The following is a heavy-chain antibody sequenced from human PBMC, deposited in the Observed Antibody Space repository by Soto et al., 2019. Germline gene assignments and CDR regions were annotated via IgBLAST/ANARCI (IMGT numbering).Heavy chain of an antibody. D-gene: IGHD2-21*02. CDR3: AKLPNCGGDCYFDY. CDR2: VSFDGTTK. J-gene: IGHJ4*02. CDR1: GFTFSSYG. Sequence: QVQLVESGGGVVQPGRSLRLSCAVSGFTFSSYGMHWVRQAPGKGLEWVARVSFDGTTKYYADSVKGRFTISRYNSKNTLYLQMNTLRAEDTAVYYCAKLPNCGGDCYFDYWGQGTLVTVSS. V-gene: IGHV3-30*18.